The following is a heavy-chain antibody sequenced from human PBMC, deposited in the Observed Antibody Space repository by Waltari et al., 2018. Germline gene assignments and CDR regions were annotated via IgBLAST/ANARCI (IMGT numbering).Heavy chain of an antibody. CDR1: GFTFSSYA. CDR2: ISGSGGST. Sequence: EVQLLESGGGLVQPGGSLRLPCAAYGFTFSSYAMSWVRQATGKGLEWVSVISGSGGSTYYAGSVRGRFTISRDNSKNTLYLQMNSLRAEDTAVYYCAKGTYFLTIFGVTITDLWGQGTLVTVSS. V-gene: IGHV3-23*01. D-gene: IGHD3-3*01. CDR3: AKGTYFLTIFGVTITDL. J-gene: IGHJ5*02.